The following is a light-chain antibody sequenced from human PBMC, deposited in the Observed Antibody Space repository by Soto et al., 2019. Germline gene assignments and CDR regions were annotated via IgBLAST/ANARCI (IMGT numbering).Light chain of an antibody. J-gene: IGKJ2*01. CDR3: QQYYSTPYT. CDR2: WAA. V-gene: IGKV4-1*01. Sequence: DIVMTQSPDSLAVSLGERATINCKSSQSILYSSNNRNYLAWYRQNPGQPPQLLIYWAATRESGVPDRFSGSGSGTDLTLTISSLQAEDVAVYYCQQYYSTPYTFGQGTKLEIK. CDR1: QSILYSSNNRNY.